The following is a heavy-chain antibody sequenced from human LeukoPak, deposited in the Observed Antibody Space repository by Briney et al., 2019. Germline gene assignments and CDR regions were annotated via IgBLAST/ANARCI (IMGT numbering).Heavy chain of an antibody. CDR2: ISGSDGNT. D-gene: IGHD1-1*01. CDR3: AKDWYNSLNYFDY. Sequence: GGSLRLSCAASGFTLRSYAINWVRQAPGEGLEWVSAISGSDGNTYYADSVKGRFTISRDNSKSTLYLQMNSLRVDDTAVYYCAKDWYNSLNYFDYWGQGSLVTVSS. CDR1: GFTLRSYA. V-gene: IGHV3-23*01. J-gene: IGHJ4*02.